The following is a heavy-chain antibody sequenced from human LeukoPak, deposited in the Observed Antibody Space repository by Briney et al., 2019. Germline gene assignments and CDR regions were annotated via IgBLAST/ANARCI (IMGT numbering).Heavy chain of an antibody. V-gene: IGHV1-69*13. D-gene: IGHD4-11*01. CDR3: ARMAVTTNWFDP. Sequence: ASVKVSCKASGGTFSSYAISWVRQAPGQGLEWMGGIIPIFGTANYAQKFRGRVTITADESTSTAYMELSSLRSEDTAVYYCARMAVTTNWFDPWGQGTLVTVSS. CDR1: GGTFSSYA. J-gene: IGHJ5*02. CDR2: IIPIFGTA.